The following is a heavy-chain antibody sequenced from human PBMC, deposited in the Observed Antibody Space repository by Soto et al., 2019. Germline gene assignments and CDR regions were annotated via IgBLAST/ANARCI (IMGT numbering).Heavy chain of an antibody. CDR1: GFAFSLYP. V-gene: IGHV3-23*01. CDR3: ARRV. Sequence: GGSLRLSCVASGFAFSLYPMNWVRQAPGKGLEWVSGIGAGGNDTYYADSVKGRFIIFRDNSKNSVYLQMNSLRAEDTAVYYCARRVWGQGXLVTVSS. CDR2: IGAGGNDT. J-gene: IGHJ4*02.